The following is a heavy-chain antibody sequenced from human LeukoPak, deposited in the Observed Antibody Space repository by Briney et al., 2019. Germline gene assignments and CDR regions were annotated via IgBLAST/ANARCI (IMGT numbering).Heavy chain of an antibody. D-gene: IGHD2-15*01. CDR2: INPNSSGT. Sequence: ASVNVSCKASGSSFTVYYMHWVRQAPAPGQELMGWINPNSSGTNYATTFHGSVTMTRDTYISTDYMELSRLRSDDTAVYYCARVTQVYCSGGSCYSAGYNWFDPWGQGTLVTVSS. V-gene: IGHV1-2*02. CDR3: ARVTQVYCSGGSCYSAGYNWFDP. CDR1: GSSFTVYY. J-gene: IGHJ5*02.